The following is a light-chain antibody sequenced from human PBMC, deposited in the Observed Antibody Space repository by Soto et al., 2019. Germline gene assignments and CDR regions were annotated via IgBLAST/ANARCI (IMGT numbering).Light chain of an antibody. V-gene: IGLV1-47*01. CDR1: NSNMGRNY. J-gene: IGLJ2*01. CDR2: RND. CDR3: AVWDNSLNGVA. Sequence: QTVVTQTPSASGTPGQRVTISCSGSNSNMGRNYVYWYQQVPGTAPKLLMYRNDVRPSGVPDRFTGSKSGTSASLAISGLRSEDEADYYCAVWDNSLNGVAFGAGTQLTVL.